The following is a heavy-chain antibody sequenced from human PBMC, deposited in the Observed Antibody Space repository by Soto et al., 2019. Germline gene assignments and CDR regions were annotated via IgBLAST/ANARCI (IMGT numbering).Heavy chain of an antibody. CDR1: GFTLSEYG. J-gene: IGHJ4*02. CDR3: ATSNHGERD. D-gene: IGHD3-10*01. V-gene: IGHV3-23*01. CDR2: VSGSGNSP. Sequence: ELQVLESGGGLVQPGGSLRLTCPASGFTLSEYGTSWVRQAPGKGLEWFSFVSGSGNSPYYTDSVKGRFTISRDSSKNTVCLQMNSLRAEDTAVYYCATSNHGERDWRQGTLVTVSS.